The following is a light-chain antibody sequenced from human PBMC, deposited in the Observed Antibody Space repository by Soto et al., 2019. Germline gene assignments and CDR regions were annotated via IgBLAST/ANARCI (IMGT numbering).Light chain of an antibody. CDR2: GAS. J-gene: IGKJ5*01. Sequence: EIVLMQSPDTLSLSPGDRATLSCRPSQSISSSYLAWYQQKPGQAPRLLIYGASTRATGIPDRFSGSGSGTDFTLTISRLEPEDFAVYYCQQSANSLSITFGQGTRLEIK. CDR1: QSISSSY. V-gene: IGKV3-20*01. CDR3: QQSANSLSIT.